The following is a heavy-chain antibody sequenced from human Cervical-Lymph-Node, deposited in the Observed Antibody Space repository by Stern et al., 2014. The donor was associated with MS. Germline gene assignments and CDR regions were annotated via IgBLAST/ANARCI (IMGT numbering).Heavy chain of an antibody. J-gene: IGHJ4*02. D-gene: IGHD4-17*01. CDR2: INPSGRST. Sequence: MQLVESGAEVKKPGASVKCSCKASGYTFTSYYMHWVRQAPGQGLEWMGIINPSGRSTSYAQKFQGRVPMTRDTSTSTVYMELSSLRSEDTAVYYCAREDMTTVTIEWGQGTLVTVSS. V-gene: IGHV1-46*01. CDR3: AREDMTTVTIE. CDR1: GYTFTSYY.